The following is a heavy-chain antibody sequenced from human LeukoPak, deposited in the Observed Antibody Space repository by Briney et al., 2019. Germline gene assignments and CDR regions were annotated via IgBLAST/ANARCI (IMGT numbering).Heavy chain of an antibody. V-gene: IGHV4-4*02. J-gene: IGHJ4*02. Sequence: SETLSLTCAVSGDSIDGSNWWSWVRQPPGKGLEWIAEIYHSGNINYNPSLKSRVTISVDKSKNQISLKLNSVTAADTAVYYCARDPVAAAGTAFDYWGQGTLATVSA. CDR2: IYHSGNI. CDR3: ARDPVAAAGTAFDY. D-gene: IGHD6-13*01. CDR1: GDSIDGSNW.